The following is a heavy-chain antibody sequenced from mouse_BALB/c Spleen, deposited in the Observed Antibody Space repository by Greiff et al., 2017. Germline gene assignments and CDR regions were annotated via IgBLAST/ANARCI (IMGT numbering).Heavy chain of an antibody. CDR1: GDSITSGY. Sequence: EVKLMESGPSLVKPSQTLSLTCSVTGDSITSGYWNWIRKFPGNKLEYMGYISYSGSTYYNPSLKSRISITRDTSKNQYYLQLNSVTTEDTATYYCARDYGSSGLFDVWGAGTTVTVSS. CDR3: ARDYGSSGLFDV. D-gene: IGHD1-1*01. V-gene: IGHV3-8*02. CDR2: ISYSGST. J-gene: IGHJ1*01.